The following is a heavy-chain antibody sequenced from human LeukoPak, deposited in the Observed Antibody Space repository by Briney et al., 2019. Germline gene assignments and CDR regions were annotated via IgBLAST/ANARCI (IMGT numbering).Heavy chain of an antibody. Sequence: GGSLRLSCAASGFTFSSYGMHWVRQAPGKGLEWVAVIWYDGSNKYYADSVKGRFTISRDNSKNTLYLQMNSLRAEDTAVYYCAKARRTLLIYDSSGYYESSGQGTLVTVSS. CDR1: GFTFSSYG. D-gene: IGHD3-22*01. CDR2: IWYDGSNK. V-gene: IGHV3-30*02. J-gene: IGHJ5*02. CDR3: AKARRTLLIYDSSGYYES.